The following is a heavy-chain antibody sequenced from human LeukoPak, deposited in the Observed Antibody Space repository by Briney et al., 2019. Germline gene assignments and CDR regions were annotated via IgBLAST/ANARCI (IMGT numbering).Heavy chain of an antibody. Sequence: PGGSLRLSCAVSGLTFSGSAIHWVRQASGKGLEWVGRIRSKASNNATAYSASVKGRFTISRDDSKNTAYLQMNSLKTDDTAVYYCSPADGDLADAFHLWGQGTMVIVSS. V-gene: IGHV3-73*01. D-gene: IGHD3-10*01. CDR3: SPADGDLADAFHL. CDR1: GLTFSGSA. J-gene: IGHJ3*01. CDR2: IRSKASNNAT.